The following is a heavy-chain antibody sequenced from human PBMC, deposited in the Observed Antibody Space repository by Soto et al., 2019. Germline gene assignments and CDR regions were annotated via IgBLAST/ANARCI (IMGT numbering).Heavy chain of an antibody. CDR2: IYYSGST. J-gene: IGHJ4*02. V-gene: IGHV4-59*08. CDR3: GRRSRGYSGYDSFYYFDY. Sequence: SETLSLTCTVSGGSISSYYWSWIRQPPGKGLEWIGYIYYSGSTNYNPSLKSRVTISVDTSKNQFSLKLSSVTAADTAVYYCGRRSRGYSGYDSFYYFDYWGQGTLVTVSS. CDR1: GGSISSYY. D-gene: IGHD5-12*01.